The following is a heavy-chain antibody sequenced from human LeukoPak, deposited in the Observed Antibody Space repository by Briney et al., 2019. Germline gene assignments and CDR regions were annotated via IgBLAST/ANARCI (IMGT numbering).Heavy chain of an antibody. V-gene: IGHV5-51*01. CDR3: ARLLGSSSSSWASFDY. J-gene: IGHJ4*02. Sequence: NRGESLKISCQGSGYSFTTYWIGWVRQIPGKGLEWMGIIYPGDSHTMYSPSFRGQVTMSADKSISTAYLQWSSLKASDTAMYYCARLLGSSSSSWASFDYWGQGTLVTVSS. CDR2: IYPGDSHT. D-gene: IGHD6-13*01. CDR1: GYSFTTYW.